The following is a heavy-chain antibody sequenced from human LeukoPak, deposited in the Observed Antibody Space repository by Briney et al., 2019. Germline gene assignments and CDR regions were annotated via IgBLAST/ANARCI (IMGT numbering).Heavy chain of an antibody. J-gene: IGHJ6*03. D-gene: IGHD3-10*01. Sequence: SETLSLTCTVSGGSISSGYYWGWIRQPPGKGLEWIGSIYHSGSTYYNPSLKSRVTISVDTSKNQFSLKLSSVTAADTAVYYCARHDGSGTGYYYYYYMDVWGKGTTVTVSS. CDR3: ARHDGSGTGYYYYYYMDV. CDR1: GGSISSGYY. V-gene: IGHV4-38-2*02. CDR2: IYHSGST.